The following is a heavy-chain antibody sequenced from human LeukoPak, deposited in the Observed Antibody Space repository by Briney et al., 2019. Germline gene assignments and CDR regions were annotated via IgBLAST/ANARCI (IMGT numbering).Heavy chain of an antibody. CDR3: AKKAGATGTIGSFNY. Sequence: SGGSLRLSCAASGFTFSTSGMNWVRQAPGKGLEWVSGINASGGSTYYADSVKGRFTISREKSKNTLYLQMNSLRAEDTAVYYCAKKAGATGTIGSFNYWGQGTLVTVSS. CDR1: GFTFSTSG. CDR2: INASGGST. V-gene: IGHV3-23*01. D-gene: IGHD1-26*01. J-gene: IGHJ4*02.